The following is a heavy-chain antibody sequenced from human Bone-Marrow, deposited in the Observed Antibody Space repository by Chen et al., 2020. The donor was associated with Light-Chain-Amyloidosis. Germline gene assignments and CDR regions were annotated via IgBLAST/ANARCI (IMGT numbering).Heavy chain of an antibody. V-gene: IGHV3-15*01. D-gene: IGHD3-16*02. CDR2: IKSKTFDEKT. J-gene: IGHJ4*02. CDR3: TATIVAEDFHGY. Sequence: EVQVVESGGGLVKPGGSLRLSCAASGFITSHAWMSWVRQAPVKGLEWVGRIKSKTFDEKTEYSAPVKGRFSISRDDSKNTVYLQMDSLKTADTAVYYCTATIVAEDFHGYWGQGSLVTVSS. CDR1: GFITSHAW.